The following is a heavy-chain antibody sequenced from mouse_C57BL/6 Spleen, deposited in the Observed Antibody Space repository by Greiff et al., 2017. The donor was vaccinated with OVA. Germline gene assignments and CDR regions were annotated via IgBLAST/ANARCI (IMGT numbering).Heavy chain of an antibody. V-gene: IGHV1-5*01. CDR2: IYPGNSDT. CDR3: TRERNYYGAYFDY. D-gene: IGHD1-1*01. CDR1: GYTFTSYW. J-gene: IGHJ2*01. Sequence: EVQLQQSGTVLARPGASVKMSCKTSGYTFTSYWMHWVKQRPGQGLEWIGAIYPGNSDTSYNQKFKGKAKLTAVTSASTAYMELSSLTNEDSAVYYCTRERNYYGAYFDYWGQGTTLTVSS.